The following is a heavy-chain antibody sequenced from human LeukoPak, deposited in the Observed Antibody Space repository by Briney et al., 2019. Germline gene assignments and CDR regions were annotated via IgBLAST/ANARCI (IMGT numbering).Heavy chain of an antibody. CDR1: GFTFSSYS. D-gene: IGHD1-14*01. V-gene: IGHV3-21*04. CDR2: ISSSSSYI. J-gene: IGHJ4*02. CDR3: ATASQPGTTFDY. Sequence: KPGGSLRLSCAASGFTFSSYSMNWVRQAPGKGLEWVSSISSSSSYIYYADSVKGRFTISRDNAKNSLYLQMNSLRLEDTAFYYCATASQPGTTFDYWGQGTLVTASS.